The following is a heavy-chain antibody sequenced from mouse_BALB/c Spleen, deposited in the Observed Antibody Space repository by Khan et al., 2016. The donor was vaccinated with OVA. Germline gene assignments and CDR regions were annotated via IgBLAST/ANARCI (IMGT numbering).Heavy chain of an antibody. Sequence: EVQLQESGPDLVKSSQSLSLTCTVTGYSITSGYSWHWIRQFPGNKMEWMGYIHDSGSTNYNTYRKSRIAITRDTSKNKLFLQLNSVTTAETATYYCAIYYDYDWFPYRSQGTLVTFSA. D-gene: IGHD2-4*01. CDR2: IHDSGST. CDR3: AIYYDYDWFPY. V-gene: IGHV3-1*02. CDR1: GYSITSGYS. J-gene: IGHJ3*01.